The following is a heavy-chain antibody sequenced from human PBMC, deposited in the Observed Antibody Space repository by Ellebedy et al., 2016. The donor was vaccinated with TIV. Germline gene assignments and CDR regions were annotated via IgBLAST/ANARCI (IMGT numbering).Heavy chain of an antibody. D-gene: IGHD1-26*01. CDR2: ISGSGGST. CDR3: AKDRGSGSYGK. Sequence: GESLKISCAASGFTFSSYAMSWVRQAPGKGLEWVSAISGSGGSTYYADSVKSRFTISRDNSKNTLYLQMNSLRAEDTAVYYCAKDRGSGSYGKWGQGTLVTVSS. J-gene: IGHJ4*02. V-gene: IGHV3-23*01. CDR1: GFTFSSYA.